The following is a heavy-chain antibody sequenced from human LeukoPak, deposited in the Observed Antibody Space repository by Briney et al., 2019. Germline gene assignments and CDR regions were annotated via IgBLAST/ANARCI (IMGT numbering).Heavy chain of an antibody. V-gene: IGHV3-48*02. CDR2: ISSSSSTI. D-gene: IGHD3-22*01. CDR3: ARYGAPTYYYDSSDGAFDI. CDR1: GFTFSSYS. J-gene: IGHJ3*02. Sequence: PGGSLRLSCAASGFTFSSYSMNWVRQAPGKGLEWVSYISSSSSTIYYADSVKGRFTISRDNAKNSLYLQMNSLRDEDTAVYYCARYGAPTYYYDSSDGAFDIWGQGTMVTVSS.